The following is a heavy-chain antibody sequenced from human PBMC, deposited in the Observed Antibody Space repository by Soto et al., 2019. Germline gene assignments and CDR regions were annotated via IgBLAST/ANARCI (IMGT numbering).Heavy chain of an antibody. CDR3: ARVSRNHDGFDI. Sequence: QVQLVQSGGEVKKPGASVKVSCEASGYTFSNYAMHWVRQAPGQRLEWMGWVNAGNGDTKYSQKFQGRVTITRDTFASTGSMELSSLPSEDTAVYYCARVSRNHDGFDIWGQGTRVTVTS. V-gene: IGHV1-3*01. J-gene: IGHJ3*02. CDR2: VNAGNGDT. CDR1: GYTFSNYA.